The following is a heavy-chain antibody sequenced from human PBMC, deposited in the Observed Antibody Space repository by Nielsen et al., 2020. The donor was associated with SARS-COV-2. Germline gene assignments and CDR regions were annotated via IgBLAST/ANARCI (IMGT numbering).Heavy chain of an antibody. D-gene: IGHD3-3*01. CDR2: ITHAGTT. Sequence: SETLSLTCAVYGGSFSGHYWSWILQTPGKGLEWIGEITHAGTTNYNPSLQSRVTISLDTSKKQFSLRLSSLTAADTAVYYCAGTLTIFGVAPTLDYWGQGTLVTVYS. V-gene: IGHV4-34*01. CDR1: GGSFSGHY. CDR3: AGTLTIFGVAPTLDY. J-gene: IGHJ4*02.